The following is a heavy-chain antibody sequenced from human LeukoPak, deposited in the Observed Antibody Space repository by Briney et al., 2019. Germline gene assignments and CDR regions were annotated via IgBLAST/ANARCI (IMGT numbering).Heavy chain of an antibody. J-gene: IGHJ4*02. CDR2: IYQDGST. CDR3: ARSEIDDYSRY. D-gene: IGHD3-16*01. Sequence: PSETLSLTCTVSGGSISSSSYHWAWFRQTPGKGLEWLGSIYQDGSTYDNLSLKSRVTLSVDTSKNQFSLKMKTVTVADTAVYYCARSEIDDYSRYWGQGTLVIVSS. V-gene: IGHV4-39*07. CDR1: GGSISSSSYH.